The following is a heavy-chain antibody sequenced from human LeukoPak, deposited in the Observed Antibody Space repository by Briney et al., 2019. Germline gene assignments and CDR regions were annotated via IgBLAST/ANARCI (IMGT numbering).Heavy chain of an antibody. CDR1: GFTFSTYW. CDR3: ARDSAGNDY. V-gene: IGHV3-7*01. D-gene: IGHD6-13*01. J-gene: IGHJ4*02. CDR2: IKQDGSEK. Sequence: GGSLRLSCEASGFTFSTYWMSWVRQAPGKGLEWVANIKQDGSEKYYVDSVKGRFTISRDNAKSSLYLQMNSLRAEDTAMYCCARDSAGNDYWGQGTLVTVSS.